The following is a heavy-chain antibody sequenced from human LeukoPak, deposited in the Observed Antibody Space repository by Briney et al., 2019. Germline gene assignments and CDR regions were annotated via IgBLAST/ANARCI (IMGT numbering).Heavy chain of an antibody. D-gene: IGHD3-22*01. CDR1: GGSISSYY. CDR2: IYYSGST. J-gene: IGHJ5*02. Sequence: PSETLSLTCTVSGGSISSYYWSWIRQPPGKGLERIGYIYYSGSTNYNPSLKSRVTISVDTSKNQFSLKPSSVTAADTAVYYCARGIPIAAAGTGDDYYDSSGYSNWFDPWGQGTLVTVSS. V-gene: IGHV4-59*01. CDR3: ARGIPIAAAGTGDDYYDSSGYSNWFDP.